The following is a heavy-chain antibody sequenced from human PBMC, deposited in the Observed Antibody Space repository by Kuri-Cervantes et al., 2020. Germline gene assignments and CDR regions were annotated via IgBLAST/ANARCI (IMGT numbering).Heavy chain of an antibody. CDR2: ISSSSSYI. D-gene: IGHD1-7*01. CDR3: ARVLTGTKTIDY. V-gene: IGHV3-21*01. Sequence: LSLTCAASGFTFSSYSMNWVRQAPGKGLEWVSSISSSSSYIYYADSVKGRFTISRDNAKNSLYLQMNSLRAEDTAVYYCARVLTGTKTIDYWGQGTLVTVSS. CDR1: GFTFSSYS. J-gene: IGHJ4*02.